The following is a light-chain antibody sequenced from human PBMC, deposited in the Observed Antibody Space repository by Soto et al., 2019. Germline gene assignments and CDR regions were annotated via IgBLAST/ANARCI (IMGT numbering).Light chain of an antibody. CDR3: GADHGSGSNFVYV. CDR2: VGTGGIVG. Sequence: QSVLTQPPSASASLGASVTLTCTLSSGYSNYKVDWYQQRPGKGHRFVMRVGTGGIVGSKGDGIPDRFSVLGSGLNRYLTIKNIQEEDESDYHCGADHGSGSNFVYVFGTGTQLTVL. V-gene: IGLV9-49*01. CDR1: SGYSNYK. J-gene: IGLJ1*01.